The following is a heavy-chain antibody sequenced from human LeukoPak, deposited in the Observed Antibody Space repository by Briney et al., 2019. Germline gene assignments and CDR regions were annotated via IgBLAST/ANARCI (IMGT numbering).Heavy chain of an antibody. CDR2: ISSSGSTI. J-gene: IGHJ4*02. CDR3: AKDLWKYSSSSFDY. Sequence: GGSLRLSCAASGFTFSDYYMSWIRQAPGKGLEWVSYISSSGSTIYYADSVKGRFTISRDNSKNTLYLHMNSLRAEDTALYYCAKDLWKYSSSSFDYWGQGTLVTVSS. V-gene: IGHV3-11*04. D-gene: IGHD6-6*01. CDR1: GFTFSDYY.